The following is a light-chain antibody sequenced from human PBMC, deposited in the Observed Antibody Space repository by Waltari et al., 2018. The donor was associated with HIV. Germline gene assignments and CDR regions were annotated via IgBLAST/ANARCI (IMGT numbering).Light chain of an antibody. Sequence: DLQMTQSPSPLSASVGDSFTLTWRASQSVGFWLAWYQQKPGKAPNLLSYRASDLESGVPPRFSASGSGTEFSLTISNMQSEDFGTYYCQQYSTLGTFGQGTKVEIK. V-gene: IGKV1-5*03. CDR1: QSVGFW. CDR3: QQYSTLGT. CDR2: RAS. J-gene: IGKJ1*01.